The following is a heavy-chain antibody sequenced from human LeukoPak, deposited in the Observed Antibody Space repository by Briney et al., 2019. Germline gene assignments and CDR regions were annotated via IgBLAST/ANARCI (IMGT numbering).Heavy chain of an antibody. CDR1: GFTFSTYW. V-gene: IGHV3-7*01. CDR3: AREGSSSWYPDAFDI. J-gene: IGHJ3*02. Sequence: PGGSLRLSCAASGFTFSTYWMSWVRQAPGKGLEWVANINQDGSEKYYVDSVKGRFTISRDNAKNSLYLQMNSLRAEDTAVYYCAREGSSSWYPDAFDIWGQGTMVTVSS. CDR2: INQDGSEK. D-gene: IGHD6-13*01.